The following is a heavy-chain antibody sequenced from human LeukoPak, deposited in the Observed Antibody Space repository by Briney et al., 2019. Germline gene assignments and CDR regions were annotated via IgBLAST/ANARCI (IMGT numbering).Heavy chain of an antibody. V-gene: IGHV4-59*01. CDR3: ARLRGATVAHNWFDP. D-gene: IGHD6-19*01. CDR2: IYYSGST. Sequence: SETLSLTCTVSGGSISSYYWSWIRQPPGKGLEWIGYIYYSGSTYYNPSLKSRVTISVDTSKNQFSLKLRSVTAADTAVYYCARLRGATVAHNWFDPWGQGTLVTVSS. J-gene: IGHJ5*02. CDR1: GGSISSYY.